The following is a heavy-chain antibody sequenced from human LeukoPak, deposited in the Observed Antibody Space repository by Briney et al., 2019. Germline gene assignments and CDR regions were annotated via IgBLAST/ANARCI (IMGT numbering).Heavy chain of an antibody. J-gene: IGHJ6*04. D-gene: IGHD3-10*02. CDR2: IKQDGSQK. Sequence: PGGSLRLSCAASGFTFSSYWMSWVRQAPGKGLEWVANIKQDGSQKYYVDSVKGRFTISRDNAKNSLYLQMNSLRAEDTAVYYCAELGITMIGGVWGKGTTVTISS. V-gene: IGHV3-7*01. CDR3: AELGITMIGGV. CDR1: GFTFSSYW.